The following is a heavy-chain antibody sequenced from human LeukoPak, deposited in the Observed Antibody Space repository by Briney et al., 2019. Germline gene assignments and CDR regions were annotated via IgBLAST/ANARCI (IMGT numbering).Heavy chain of an antibody. D-gene: IGHD2-2*01. CDR3: ARRDIGVVAGGPRALDAFDI. Sequence: SVKLSCKASGGTFSSYAISWGRQAPGQGLEWMGGIIPLFGTANYAQKFQGRVTIISGESTSTGNMELSSLRSEDTAVDYWARRDIGVVAGGPRALDAFDIWSQGTMVTVSS. CDR1: GGTFSSYA. V-gene: IGHV1-69*01. J-gene: IGHJ3*02. CDR2: IIPLFGTA.